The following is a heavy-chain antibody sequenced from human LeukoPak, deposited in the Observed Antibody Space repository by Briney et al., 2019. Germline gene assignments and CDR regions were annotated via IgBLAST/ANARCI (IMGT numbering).Heavy chain of an antibody. CDR1: GFTFSSYA. J-gene: IGHJ4*02. CDR3: ARDPVAVAGEFDY. V-gene: IGHV3-30*04. D-gene: IGHD6-19*01. CDR2: ISYDGSNK. Sequence: PGGSLRLSCAASGFTFSSYAMHWVRQAPGKGLEWVAVISYDGSNKYYADSVKGRFTISRDNSKNTLYLQMNSLRAEDTAVYYCARDPVAVAGEFDYWGQGTPVTVSS.